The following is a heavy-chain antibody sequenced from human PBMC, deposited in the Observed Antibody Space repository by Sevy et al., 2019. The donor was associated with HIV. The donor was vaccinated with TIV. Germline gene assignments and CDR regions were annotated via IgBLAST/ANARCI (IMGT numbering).Heavy chain of an antibody. Sequence: GGSLKLSCAASGFTFSSYAMHWVRQAPGKGLEWVAVISYDGSNKYYADSVKGRFTISRDNSKNTLYLQMNSLRAEDTAVYYCARGRGAYYFDYWGQGTLVTVSS. J-gene: IGHJ4*02. V-gene: IGHV3-30-3*01. CDR2: ISYDGSNK. CDR3: ARGRGAYYFDY. CDR1: GFTFSSYA.